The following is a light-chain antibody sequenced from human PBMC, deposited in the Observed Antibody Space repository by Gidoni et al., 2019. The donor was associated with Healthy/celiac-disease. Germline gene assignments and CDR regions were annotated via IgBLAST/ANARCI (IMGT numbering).Light chain of an antibody. CDR1: QSISSY. CDR2: AAS. CDR3: QQSYSTPLT. Sequence: DIQMNQSPSSLSASVGDRVTITCRASQSISSYLNWYQQKPGKAPKLLIYAASSLQSGVPSRFSGSGSGTDFTLTISSLQPEDFATYYCQQSYSTPLTFGGWTKVEIK. J-gene: IGKJ4*01. V-gene: IGKV1-39*01.